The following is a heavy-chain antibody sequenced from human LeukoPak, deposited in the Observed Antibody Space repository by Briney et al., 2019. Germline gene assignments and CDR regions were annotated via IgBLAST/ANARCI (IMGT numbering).Heavy chain of an antibody. Sequence: PGGSLRLAGAASGFTFSSYAIHWVRQVPGKGLEWVAVISYDGSNKYYADSVKGRFTISRDNSKNTLYLQMNSLRAEDTAVYYCARDPQLSYWGQGTLVTVSS. CDR1: GFTFSSYA. J-gene: IGHJ4*02. CDR2: ISYDGSNK. D-gene: IGHD1-1*01. V-gene: IGHV3-30-3*01. CDR3: ARDPQLSY.